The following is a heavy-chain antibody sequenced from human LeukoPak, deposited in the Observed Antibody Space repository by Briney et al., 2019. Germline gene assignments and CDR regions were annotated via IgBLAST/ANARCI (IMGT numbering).Heavy chain of an antibody. V-gene: IGHV3-7*01. CDR3: ASVYSYGSDYFDY. Sequence: GGSLRLSCAASGFTFSSYWMSWVRQAPGKGLEWVANIKQDGSEKYYVDSVKGRFTISRDNAKNSLYLQMNSLRAEDTAVYYCASVYSYGSDYFDYWGQGTTVTVSS. CDR2: IKQDGSEK. CDR1: GFTFSSYW. D-gene: IGHD5-18*01. J-gene: IGHJ4*03.